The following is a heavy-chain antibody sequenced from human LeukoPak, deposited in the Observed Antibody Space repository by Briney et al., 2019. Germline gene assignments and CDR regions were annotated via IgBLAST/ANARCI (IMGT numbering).Heavy chain of an antibody. J-gene: IGHJ3*02. V-gene: IGHV3-48*04. D-gene: IGHD1-26*01. Sequence: GGSLRLSCAASGFTFSSYSMNWVRQAPGKGLEWVSYISSSSSTIYYADSVKGRFTISRDNDKNSLYLQMNSLRAEDTAVYYCARANRELHDAFDIWGQGTMVTVSS. CDR3: ARANRELHDAFDI. CDR1: GFTFSSYS. CDR2: ISSSSSTI.